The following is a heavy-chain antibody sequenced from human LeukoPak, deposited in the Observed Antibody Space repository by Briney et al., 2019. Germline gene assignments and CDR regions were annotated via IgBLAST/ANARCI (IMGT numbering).Heavy chain of an antibody. CDR3: ARAIQLWLPIDY. J-gene: IGHJ4*02. CDR1: GYTFPIYG. CDR2: ISAYNGNT. D-gene: IGHD5-18*01. Sequence: ASVKVSCKASGYTFPIYGFHWVRQAPGQGLEWMGWISAYNGNTNYAQKLQGRVTMTTDTSTSTAYMELRSLRSDDTAVYYCARAIQLWLPIDYWGQGTLVTVSS. V-gene: IGHV1-18*01.